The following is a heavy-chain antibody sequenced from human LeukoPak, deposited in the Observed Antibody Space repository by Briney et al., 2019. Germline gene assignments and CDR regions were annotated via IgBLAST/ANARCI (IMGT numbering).Heavy chain of an antibody. CDR3: ARDLGGLYYGEDS. V-gene: IGHV4-34*01. CDR1: GGSFSGYY. CDR2: MYYGGST. D-gene: IGHD3-16*01. J-gene: IGHJ4*02. Sequence: SETLSLTCAVYGGSFSGYYWSWIRQPPGKGLEWIGSMYYGGSTYYNPSLKSRVTISADTSKNQFSLKLTSVTAADTAVYYCARDLGGLYYGEDSWGQGTLVTVSS.